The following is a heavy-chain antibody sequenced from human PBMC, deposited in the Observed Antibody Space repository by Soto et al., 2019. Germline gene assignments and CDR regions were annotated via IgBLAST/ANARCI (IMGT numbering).Heavy chain of an antibody. D-gene: IGHD2-2*02. CDR1: GGSFSGYY. CDR3: ALRREIVVVPAAIIVMGWFDP. Sequence: SETLSLTCAVYGGSFSGYYWSWIRQPPGKGLEWIGEINHSGSTNYNPSLKSRVTISVDTSKNQFSLKLSSVTAADTAVYYWALRREIVVVPAAIIVMGWFDPWGQGNRVTVS. J-gene: IGHJ5*02. CDR2: INHSGST. V-gene: IGHV4-34*01.